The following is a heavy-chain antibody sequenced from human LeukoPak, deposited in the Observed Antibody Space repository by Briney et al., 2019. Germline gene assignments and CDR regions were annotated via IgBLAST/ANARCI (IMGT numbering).Heavy chain of an antibody. D-gene: IGHD5-24*01. CDR2: INQDGSET. Sequence: GRTLRLSCAVSGFIFSIYWMSWVRLAPGKGLEWVANINQDGSETFYVDSVKGRFTISRDNGKNSMFVQMDSRRAEDTAVYYCVRGFDGYFGFDLWGQGTMVTVSS. CDR1: GFIFSIYW. CDR3: VRGFDGYFGFDL. V-gene: IGHV3-7*03. J-gene: IGHJ3*01.